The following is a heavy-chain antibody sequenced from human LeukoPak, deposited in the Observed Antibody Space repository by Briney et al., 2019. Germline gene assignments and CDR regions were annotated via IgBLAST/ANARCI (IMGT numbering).Heavy chain of an antibody. J-gene: IGHJ5*02. Sequence: SQTLSLTCAISGDSVSSNSAAWNWIRQSPSRGLEWLGRTYYRSKWYNDYAVSVKSRITINPDTSKNQFSLQLNFVTPEDTAVYYCARDGRCSGGSCYAYHNWFDPWGQGTLVTVSS. CDR3: ARDGRCSGGSCYAYHNWFDP. CDR2: TYYRSKWYN. V-gene: IGHV6-1*01. D-gene: IGHD2-15*01. CDR1: GDSVSSNSAA.